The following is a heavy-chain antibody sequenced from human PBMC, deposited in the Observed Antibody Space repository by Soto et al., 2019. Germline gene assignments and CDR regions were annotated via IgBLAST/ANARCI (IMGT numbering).Heavy chain of an antibody. D-gene: IGHD3-10*01. CDR2: IRDDGNNE. V-gene: IGHV3-30*04. CDR3: ARDLVFGSGSLGH. J-gene: IGHJ4*02. CDR1: GFTFSSYA. Sequence: GGSLRLSCAASGFTFSSYAMHWVRQAPGKGLEWVSVIRDDGNNEQYADSVKGRFTISRDNAKNTLDLQMNSLRVEDTAVYYCARDLVFGSGSLGHWGQGTLVTVSS.